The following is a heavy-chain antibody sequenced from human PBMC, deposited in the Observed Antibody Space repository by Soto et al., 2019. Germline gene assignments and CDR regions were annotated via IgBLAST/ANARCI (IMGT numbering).Heavy chain of an antibody. D-gene: IGHD6-13*01. CDR1: GGSFSGYY. V-gene: IGHV4-34*01. CDR2: INHSGST. Sequence: SETLSLTCAVYGGSFSGYYWSWIRQPPGKGLEWIGEINHSGSTNYNPSLKSRVNISVDTSKNQFSLKLSSVTAADTAVYYCASRLPQLGTKTPSNWFDPWGQGTLVTVSS. CDR3: ASRLPQLGTKTPSNWFDP. J-gene: IGHJ5*02.